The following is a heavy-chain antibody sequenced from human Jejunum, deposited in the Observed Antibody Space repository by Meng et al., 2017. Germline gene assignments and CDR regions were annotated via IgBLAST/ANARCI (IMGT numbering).Heavy chain of an antibody. Sequence: GESLKTSCAASGFSFSSNAMHWVRLAPGKGLEWVAVIWFYGSDEYNAYFVKGRFTISRDNSKNTLFLQMNSLRAEDTALYYCARDLGGSGSYPMDVWGQGTTVTVSS. CDR2: IWFYGSDE. J-gene: IGHJ6*02. CDR3: ARDLGGSGSYPMDV. D-gene: IGHD1-26*01. CDR1: GFSFSSNA. V-gene: IGHV3-33*01.